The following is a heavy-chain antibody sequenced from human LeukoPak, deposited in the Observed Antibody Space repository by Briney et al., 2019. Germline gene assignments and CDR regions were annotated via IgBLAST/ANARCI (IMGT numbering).Heavy chain of an antibody. CDR3: ARALQPGVYAFDI. CDR1: GVYISSYY. CDR2: IYYSGST. Sequence: SETLSLTCTVSGVYISSYYWTWIRQPPGEGLEWIGYIYYSGSTNYNPSLKSRVTISVDTSKNQFSLKLSSVTAADTAVYYCARALQPGVYAFDIWGQGTMVTVSS. V-gene: IGHV4-59*01. D-gene: IGHD6-13*01. J-gene: IGHJ3*02.